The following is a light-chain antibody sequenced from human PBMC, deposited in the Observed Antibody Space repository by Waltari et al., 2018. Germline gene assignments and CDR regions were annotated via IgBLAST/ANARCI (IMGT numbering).Light chain of an antibody. V-gene: IGKV3-11*01. CDR2: DAS. CDR3: QQRYDWPLT. CDR1: QSVSTY. J-gene: IGKJ4*01. Sequence: EIVLTQSPANLSLSPGERATLSCRASQSVSTYFAWYQQKSGLPPRLLIDDASNGATDIPARFSGSGSGTDFTLTISSLEPEDFAVYYCQQRYDWPLTFGGGTKMEIK.